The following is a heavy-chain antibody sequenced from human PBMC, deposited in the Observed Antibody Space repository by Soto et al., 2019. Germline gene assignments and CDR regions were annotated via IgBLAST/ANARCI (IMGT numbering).Heavy chain of an antibody. CDR2: IYWDDDK. CDR1: GFSLSTSGVG. J-gene: IGHJ3*02. CDR3: AHSGRKQWLVYRDAFDI. Sequence: SGPTLVNPTQTLTLTCTFYGFSLSTSGVGVGWIRQPPGKALEWLALIYWDDDKRYSPSLKSRLTITKDTSKNQVVLTMTNMDPVDTATYYCAHSGRKQWLVYRDAFDIWGQGTKVTVSS. V-gene: IGHV2-5*02. D-gene: IGHD6-19*01.